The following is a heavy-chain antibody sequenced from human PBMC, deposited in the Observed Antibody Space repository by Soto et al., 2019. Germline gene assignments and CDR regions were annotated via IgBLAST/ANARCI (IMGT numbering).Heavy chain of an antibody. CDR2: ISAYNGNT. CDR3: ARDIQPYYDFWSGYPGDFDY. D-gene: IGHD3-3*01. J-gene: IGHJ4*02. Sequence: GASVKVSCKASGYTFTSYGISWVRQAPGQGLEWMGWISAYNGNTNYAQKLQGRVTMTTDTSTSTAYMELRSLRSDDTAVYYCARDIQPYYDFWSGYPGDFDYWGQGTLVTVSS. CDR1: GYTFTSYG. V-gene: IGHV1-18*01.